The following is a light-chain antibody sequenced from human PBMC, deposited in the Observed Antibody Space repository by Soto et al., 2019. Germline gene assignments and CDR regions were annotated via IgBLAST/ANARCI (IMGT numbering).Light chain of an antibody. CDR2: GTS. J-gene: IGKJ1*01. V-gene: IGKV3-20*01. CDR1: QRVSSSY. Sequence: EIVLTQSPGTLSLSPGERATLSCRASQRVSSSYLAWYQQKRGQAPRLLLYGTSSRATGIPDRFSGSGSGTDFTLTISSLEPEDFAVYYCQQRTTFGQGTKVDIK. CDR3: QQRTT.